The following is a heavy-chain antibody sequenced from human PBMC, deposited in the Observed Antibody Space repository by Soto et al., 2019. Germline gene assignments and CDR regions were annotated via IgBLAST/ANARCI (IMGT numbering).Heavy chain of an antibody. J-gene: IGHJ4*02. CDR3: ARAIKRWEVHYYFDY. CDR1: GSTFNNFA. CDR2: IVVISNTA. Sequence: QVVLLQSGAEVKEPGSSVRVSCEVSGSTFNNFAFSWVRQAPGHGPEWMGGIVVISNTADYSQRFQDRVTITAANSTNTLYMELGSLTFEDTAVYYCARAIKRWEVHYYFDYWGQGTLVTVSS. V-gene: IGHV1-69*06. D-gene: IGHD1-26*01.